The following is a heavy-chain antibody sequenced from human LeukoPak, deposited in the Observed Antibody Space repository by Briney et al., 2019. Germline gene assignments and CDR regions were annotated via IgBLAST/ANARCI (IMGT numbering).Heavy chain of an antibody. J-gene: IGHJ5*02. CDR3: ARRETWFDP. CDR1: GGSISSYY. Sequence: SETLSLTCTVSGGSISSYYWSWIRQPPGKGLEWIGYIYYSGSTNYNPSLKSRVTISVDTSKNQFSLKLSSVTAADTAMYYCARRETWFDPWGQGTLVTVSS. V-gene: IGHV4-59*01. CDR2: IYYSGST. D-gene: IGHD1-26*01.